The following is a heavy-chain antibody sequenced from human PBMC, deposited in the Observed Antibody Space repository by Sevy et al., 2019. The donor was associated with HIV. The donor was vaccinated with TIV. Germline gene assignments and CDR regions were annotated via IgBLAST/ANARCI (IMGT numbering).Heavy chain of an antibody. Sequence: SETLSLTCTVSGGSINSDHWNWIRQPPGKGLEWIGYVYYTGGTNYIPSLKNRVTISVDRTKNQFSLKLTSVTAADTAVYYCARRNDFAIWGQGTMVTVSS. V-gene: IGHV4-59*08. J-gene: IGHJ3*02. CDR3: ARRNDFAI. CDR1: GGSINSDH. CDR2: VYYTGGT.